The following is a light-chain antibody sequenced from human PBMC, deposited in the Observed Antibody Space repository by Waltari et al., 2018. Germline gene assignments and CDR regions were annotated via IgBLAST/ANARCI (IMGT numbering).Light chain of an antibody. CDR1: NIDVGGYDY. CDR3: SSYTSDSTYV. Sequence: QSTLTQPASVSGSPGQSITLSCTGTNIDVGGYDYVSWYQQHPGKAPKLIIYNVSIRPSGVSFRFSGSKSANVASLTISGLLPEDEADYYCSSYTSDSTYVFGTGSKVTVL. CDR2: NVS. V-gene: IGLV2-14*01. J-gene: IGLJ1*01.